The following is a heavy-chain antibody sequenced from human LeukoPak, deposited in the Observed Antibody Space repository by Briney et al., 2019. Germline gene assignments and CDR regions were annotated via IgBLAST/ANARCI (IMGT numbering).Heavy chain of an antibody. D-gene: IGHD3-3*01. V-gene: IGHV1-69*13. CDR2: IIPIFGTA. Sequence: GASVKVSCTASGGTFSIYAISWVRQAPGQGLEWMGGIIPIFGTANYAQKFQGRVTITADESTSTAYMELSSLRSEDTAVYYCARESPRFTIFGVVRLVDAFDIWGQGTMVTVSS. J-gene: IGHJ3*02. CDR1: GGTFSIYA. CDR3: ARESPRFTIFGVVRLVDAFDI.